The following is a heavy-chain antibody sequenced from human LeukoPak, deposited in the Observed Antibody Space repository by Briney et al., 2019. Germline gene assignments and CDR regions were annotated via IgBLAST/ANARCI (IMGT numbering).Heavy chain of an antibody. D-gene: IGHD4-23*01. J-gene: IGHJ4*02. CDR1: GFTFRSYA. V-gene: IGHV3-23*01. CDR3: ARGFYGGRFDY. Sequence: PGGSLRLSCAASGFTFRSYAMSWVRQAPGKGLEWVSSISTSGGSTYYADSVKGRFTISRDNSRNTLYLQMNSLRADDTAVYFCARGFYGGRFDYWGQGTLVTVSS. CDR2: ISTSGGST.